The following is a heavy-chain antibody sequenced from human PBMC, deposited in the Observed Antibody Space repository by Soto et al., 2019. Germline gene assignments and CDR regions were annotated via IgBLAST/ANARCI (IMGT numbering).Heavy chain of an antibody. Sequence: GGSLRLSCAASGFTFSNYGIHWVRQAPGKGLEWVAVISYDGSNKYYADSVKGRFTISRDNSKNTLYLQMNSLRAEDTAVYYCAKEIPSSGWGIDYWGQGTLVTVSS. CDR3: AKEIPSSGWGIDY. CDR1: GFTFSNYG. D-gene: IGHD6-19*01. V-gene: IGHV3-30*18. CDR2: ISYDGSNK. J-gene: IGHJ4*02.